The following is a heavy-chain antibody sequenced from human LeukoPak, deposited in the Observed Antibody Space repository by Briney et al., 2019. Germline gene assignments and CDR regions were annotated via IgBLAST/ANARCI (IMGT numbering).Heavy chain of an antibody. CDR1: GFSFSTRGVA. CDR2: IYWDHDT. V-gene: IGHV2-5*02. D-gene: IGHD2-21*01. J-gene: IGHJ4*02. Sequence: SGPTLVKPPQTLTLTCTFSGFSFSTRGVAVGWIRQPPGKALEWLGFIYWDHDTRYSPSLKSRLTVTKDTSKNQVVLTMTNMDPVDTATYYCAHRREVDDWLDYWGQGTLVTVSS. CDR3: AHRREVDDWLDY.